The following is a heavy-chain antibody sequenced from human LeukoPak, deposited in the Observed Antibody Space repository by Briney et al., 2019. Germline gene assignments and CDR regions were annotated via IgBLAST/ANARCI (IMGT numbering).Heavy chain of an antibody. CDR1: GFTFSSYS. D-gene: IGHD4-4*01. Sequence: GGSLRLSCAASGFTFSSYSMTWVRQAPGKGLEWVSSISSSSSYIYYADSVKGRFTISRDNAKNSLYLQMNSLRAEDTAVYYCARDRYPRVTTTPSAAFDIWGQGTMVTVSS. V-gene: IGHV3-21*01. J-gene: IGHJ3*02. CDR2: ISSSSSYI. CDR3: ARDRYPRVTTTPSAAFDI.